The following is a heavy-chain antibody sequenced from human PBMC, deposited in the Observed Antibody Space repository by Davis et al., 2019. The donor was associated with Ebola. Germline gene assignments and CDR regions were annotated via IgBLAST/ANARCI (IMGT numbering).Heavy chain of an antibody. CDR1: GYTFTSYG. CDR3: ARARGPYYYYGMDV. V-gene: IGHV1-18*01. J-gene: IGHJ6*02. Sequence: ASVKVSCKASGYTFTSYGISWVRQAPGQGLEWMGWISAYNGNTNYAQKLQGRVTMTTDTSTSTAYMELRSLRSEDTAVYYCARARGPYYYYGMDVWGQGTTVTVSS. CDR2: ISAYNGNT.